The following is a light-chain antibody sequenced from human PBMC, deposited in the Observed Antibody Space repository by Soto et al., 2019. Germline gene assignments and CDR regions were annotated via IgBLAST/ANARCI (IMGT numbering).Light chain of an antibody. Sequence: EIVLPQSPGTLSLSPGERATLSCRASQSVGNNYLAWYQQRPGQSPRLLIYAASSRINGIPDRFSGSGSETDVTLTISRLEPEDFAVYYCQQYGGSPPFTFGPGTKVDIK. CDR1: QSVGNNY. CDR3: QQYGGSPPFT. V-gene: IGKV3-20*01. J-gene: IGKJ3*01. CDR2: AAS.